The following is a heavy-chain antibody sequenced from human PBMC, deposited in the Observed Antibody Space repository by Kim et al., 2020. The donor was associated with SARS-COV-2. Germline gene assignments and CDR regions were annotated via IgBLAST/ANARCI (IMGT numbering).Heavy chain of an antibody. CDR2: ISYDGSNK. J-gene: IGHJ4*02. CDR1: GFTFSSYG. CDR3: AKDHKRNKPSAGG. Sequence: GGSLRLSCAASGFTFSSYGMHWVRQAPGKGLEWVAVISYDGSNKYYADSVKGRFTISRDNSKNTLYLQMNSLRAEDTAVYYCAKDHKRNKPSAGGWGQGTLVTVSS. V-gene: IGHV3-30*18. D-gene: IGHD6-25*01.